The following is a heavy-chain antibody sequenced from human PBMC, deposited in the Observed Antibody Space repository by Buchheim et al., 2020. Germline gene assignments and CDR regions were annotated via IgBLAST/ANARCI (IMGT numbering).Heavy chain of an antibody. CDR1: GFTFSGYA. J-gene: IGHJ4*02. D-gene: IGHD3-10*01. CDR2: ISGSTGAT. V-gene: IGHV3-23*01. Sequence: EVQLLESGGGLVQPGGSLRLSCAVSGFTFSGYAMSWVRQTPGKGLEWVSTISGSTGATYYTDSVQGRFTISSDDSKSTLYLQMDSLRAEDTATYYCAKDLTGVRGVIITYYFIYWGQGTL. CDR3: AKDLTGVRGVIITYYFIY.